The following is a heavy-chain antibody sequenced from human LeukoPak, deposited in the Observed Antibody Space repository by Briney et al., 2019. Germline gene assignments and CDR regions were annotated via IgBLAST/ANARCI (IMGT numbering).Heavy chain of an antibody. CDR1: GFTFSSYG. Sequence: GGSLRLSCAASGFTFSSYGMHWVRQAPGKGLEWVAFIRYDGSNKYYADSVKGRFTISRDNSKNTLYLQTNSLRAEDTAVYYCAKDGGLYGDYRTYYFDYWGQGTLATVSS. V-gene: IGHV3-30*02. J-gene: IGHJ4*02. CDR3: AKDGGLYGDYRTYYFDY. CDR2: IRYDGSNK. D-gene: IGHD4-17*01.